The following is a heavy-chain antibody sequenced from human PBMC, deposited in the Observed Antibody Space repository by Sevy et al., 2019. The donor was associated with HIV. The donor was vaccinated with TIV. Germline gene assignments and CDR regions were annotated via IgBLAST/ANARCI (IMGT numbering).Heavy chain of an antibody. Sequence: GGSLRLSCAASGFTFSSYAMHWVRQAPGKGLEWVAVISYDGSNKYYADSVKGRFTISRDNSKNTLYLQMNSLRAEDTAAYYCARDERAAAGTGYFDYWGQGTLVTVSS. CDR3: ARDERAAAGTGYFDY. CDR2: ISYDGSNK. CDR1: GFTFSSYA. J-gene: IGHJ4*02. D-gene: IGHD6-13*01. V-gene: IGHV3-30-3*01.